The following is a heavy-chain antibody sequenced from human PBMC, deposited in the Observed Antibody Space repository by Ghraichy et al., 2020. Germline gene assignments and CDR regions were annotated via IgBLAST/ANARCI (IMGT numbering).Heavy chain of an antibody. CDR2: IYYSGST. CDR3: ARTNDFWSGYYESSAFDY. CDR1: GGSISSSSYY. V-gene: IGHV4-39*01. J-gene: IGHJ4*02. Sequence: GSLRLSCTVSGGSISSSSYYWGWIRQPPGKGLEWIGSIYYSGSTYYNPSLKSRVTISVDTSKNQFSLKLSSVTAADTAVYYCARTNDFWSGYYESSAFDYWGQGTLVTVSS. D-gene: IGHD3-3*01.